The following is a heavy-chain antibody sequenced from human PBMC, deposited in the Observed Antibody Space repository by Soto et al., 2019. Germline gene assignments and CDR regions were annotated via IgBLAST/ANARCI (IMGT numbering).Heavy chain of an antibody. D-gene: IGHD3-16*02. Sequence: GGSLRLSXAASGFTFSSYAMSWVRQAPGKGLEWVSAISGSGGSTYYADSVKGRFTISRDNSKNTLYLQMNSLRAEDTAVYYCAKGSWGSYRTNWFDPWGQGTLVTVSS. CDR1: GFTFSSYA. CDR3: AKGSWGSYRTNWFDP. V-gene: IGHV3-23*01. J-gene: IGHJ5*02. CDR2: ISGSGGST.